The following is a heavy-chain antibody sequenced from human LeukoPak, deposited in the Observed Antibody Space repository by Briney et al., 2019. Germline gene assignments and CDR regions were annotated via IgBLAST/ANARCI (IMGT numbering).Heavy chain of an antibody. CDR1: GYTFSTYG. V-gene: IGHV1-18*01. CDR3: AREDYYYYYMDV. CDR2: ISAYNGNT. Sequence: ASAKVSCKASGYTFSTYGINWVRQAPGQGLEWMGWISAYNGNTNYAQKFQGRVTMTTDTSTSTAYMELRRLRSDDTAVYYCAREDYYYYYMDVWGKGTTVTVSS. J-gene: IGHJ6*03.